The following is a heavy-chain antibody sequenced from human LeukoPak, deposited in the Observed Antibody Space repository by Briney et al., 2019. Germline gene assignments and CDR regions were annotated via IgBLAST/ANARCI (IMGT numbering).Heavy chain of an antibody. CDR1: GYTFTGYY. D-gene: IGHD3-22*01. CDR2: INPDSGGT. J-gene: IGHJ4*02. Sequence: ASVKVSCKASGYTFTGYYMHWVRQAPGQGLEWMGWINPDSGGTNYAQKFQGRVTMTRDTSISTAYMELSRLRSDDTAVYYCARVRSRPSSGYYWLQYWGQGTLVTVSS. CDR3: ARVRSRPSSGYYWLQY. V-gene: IGHV1-2*02.